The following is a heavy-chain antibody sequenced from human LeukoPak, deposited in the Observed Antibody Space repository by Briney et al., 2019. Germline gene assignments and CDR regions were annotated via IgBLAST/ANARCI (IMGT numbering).Heavy chain of an antibody. CDR3: ARGLRGYSYGYRYFQH. D-gene: IGHD5-18*01. J-gene: IGHJ1*01. V-gene: IGHV4-34*01. CDR1: GGSFSGYY. CDR2: INHSGST. Sequence: PSETLSLTCAVYGGSFSGYYWSWIRQPPGKGLEWIGEINHSGSTNYNPSLKSRVTISVDTSKNQFSLKLSSVTAADTAVYYCARGLRGYSYGYRYFQHWGQGIVVTVSS.